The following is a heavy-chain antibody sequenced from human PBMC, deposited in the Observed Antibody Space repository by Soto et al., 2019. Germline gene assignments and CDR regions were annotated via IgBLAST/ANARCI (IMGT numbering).Heavy chain of an antibody. CDR2: IYPGESDA. CDR1: GYSFSTHW. J-gene: IGHJ3*02. CDR3: ARARVSTPRLEDPFDI. D-gene: IGHD5-12*01. Sequence: GESLKISCKGSGYSFSTHWLAWVRQMPGKGLEYMGIIYPGESDARYSPSFQGQVTLSADKSISTAYLQWTSLKASDTAIYFCARARVSTPRLEDPFDIWGQGTMVTVSS. V-gene: IGHV5-51*01.